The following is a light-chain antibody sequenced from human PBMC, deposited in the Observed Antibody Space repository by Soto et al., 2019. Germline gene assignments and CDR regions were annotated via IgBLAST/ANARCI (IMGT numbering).Light chain of an antibody. Sequence: IVLTHSPGTLSLSPGERATLSCRASQSVSSSYLAWYQQKPGQAPRLLIYGASSRATGIPGRFSGSGSGTDFTLTISRLEPEDFAVYYCQQYGRSPFTFGPGTKVDIK. CDR2: GAS. J-gene: IGKJ3*01. CDR1: QSVSSSY. V-gene: IGKV3-20*01. CDR3: QQYGRSPFT.